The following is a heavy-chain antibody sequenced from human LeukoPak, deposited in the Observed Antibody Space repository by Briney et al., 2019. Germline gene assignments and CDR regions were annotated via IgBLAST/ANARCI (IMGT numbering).Heavy chain of an antibody. J-gene: IGHJ4*02. V-gene: IGHV3-30*12. CDR2: ISYDGSNK. CDR3: AMMVFYFDY. Sequence: GGSLRLSCAASGFTFSSYGMHWVRQAPGKGLEWVAVISYDGSNKYYADSVKGRFTISRDNSKNTLYLQMNSLRAEDTAVYYCAMMVFYFDYWGQGTLVTVSS. D-gene: IGHD2-8*01. CDR1: GFTFSSYG.